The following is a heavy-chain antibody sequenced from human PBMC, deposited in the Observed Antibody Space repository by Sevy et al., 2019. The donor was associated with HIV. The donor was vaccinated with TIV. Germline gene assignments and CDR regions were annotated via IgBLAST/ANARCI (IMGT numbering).Heavy chain of an antibody. D-gene: IGHD3-10*01. CDR2: ISSGSSYI. V-gene: IGHV3-21*01. CDR1: GFTFSNYF. Sequence: GGSLRLSCAASGFTFSNYFINWVRQAPGKGLEWVSSISSGSSYIFYADSVKGGFTISRDNAKNSLYLHMNSLRAEETAVYYCARGDYYGSLYYFDYWGPGTLVTVSS. J-gene: IGHJ4*02. CDR3: ARGDYYGSLYYFDY.